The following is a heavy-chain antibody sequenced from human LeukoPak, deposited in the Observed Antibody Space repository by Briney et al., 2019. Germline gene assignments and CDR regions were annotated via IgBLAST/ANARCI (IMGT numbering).Heavy chain of an antibody. D-gene: IGHD2-2*02. CDR2: ISSNGGST. CDR1: RFTFSSYA. J-gene: IGHJ6*03. Sequence: GGSLRLSCADSRFTFSSYAMHWVRQAPGKGLEYVSAISSNGGSTYYANSVKGRFTISRDNSKNTLYLQMGSLRAEDMAVYYCARDAEYCSSTSCYKDYYYYMDVWGKGTTVTVSS. CDR3: ARDAEYCSSTSCYKDYYYYMDV. V-gene: IGHV3-64*01.